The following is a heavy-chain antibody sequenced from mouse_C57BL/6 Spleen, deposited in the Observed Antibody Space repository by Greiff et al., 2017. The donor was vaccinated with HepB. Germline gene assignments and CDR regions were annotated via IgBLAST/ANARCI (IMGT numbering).Heavy chain of an antibody. D-gene: IGHD3-2*02. Sequence: QVQLQQSGPELVKPGASVKISCKASGYAFSSSWMNWVKQRPGKGLEWIGRIYPGDGDTNYNGKFKGKATLTADKSSSTAYMQLSSLTSEDSAVYFCAKAAQATVDYWGQGTSVTVSS. CDR2: IYPGDGDT. V-gene: IGHV1-82*01. J-gene: IGHJ4*01. CDR3: AKAAQATVDY. CDR1: GYAFSSSW.